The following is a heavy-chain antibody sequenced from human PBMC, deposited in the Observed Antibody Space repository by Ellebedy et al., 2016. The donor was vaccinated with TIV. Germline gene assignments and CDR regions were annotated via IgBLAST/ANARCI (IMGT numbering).Heavy chain of an antibody. CDR1: GFTLSNYW. V-gene: IGHV3-7*01. D-gene: IGHD5/OR15-5a*01. CDR3: SRAIYAASYL. Sequence: GGSLRLSCTASGFTLSNYWMTWVRQAPGRGLEWVANINEDGTKKHFVDSVRGRFTISRDDAGNSLYLQMSSLGAEDTAVYYCSRAIYAASYLWGRGTLVTVSS. J-gene: IGHJ2*01. CDR2: INEDGTKK.